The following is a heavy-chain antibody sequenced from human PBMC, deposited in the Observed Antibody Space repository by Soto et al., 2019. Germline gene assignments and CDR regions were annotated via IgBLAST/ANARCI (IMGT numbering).Heavy chain of an antibody. J-gene: IGHJ4*02. CDR3: AREMVRGVGSDY. CDR2: INTYNGKT. D-gene: IGHD3-10*01. CDR1: GYIFTSYG. V-gene: IGHV1-18*01. Sequence: GASVKVSCKTSGYIFTSYGIGWARQAPGQGLEWMGWINTYNGKTKYSQKFQGRVTMTTDTSTSTAYMELRSLISDDTAVFYCAREMVRGVGSDYWGQGTLVTVSS.